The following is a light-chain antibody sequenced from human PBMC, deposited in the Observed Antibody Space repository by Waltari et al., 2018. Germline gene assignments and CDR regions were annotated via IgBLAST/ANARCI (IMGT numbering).Light chain of an antibody. CDR3: QQYNSYLRT. CDR1: QTISSW. J-gene: IGKJ4*01. CDR2: DAS. Sequence: DIQMTQSPSTLSASVGDRLTITCRASQTISSWLAWYQQKPGKAPNLLIYDASSLESGVPSRFSGSGSGTEFTLTISSLQPDDFAIYYCQQYNSYLRTFGGGTKVEIK. V-gene: IGKV1-5*01.